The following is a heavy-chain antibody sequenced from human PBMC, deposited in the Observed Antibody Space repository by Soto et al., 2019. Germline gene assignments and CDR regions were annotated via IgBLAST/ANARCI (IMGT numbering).Heavy chain of an antibody. J-gene: IGHJ4*02. CDR3: ARDRFGYYGSAYYFDY. Sequence: PSETLSLTCTVSGGSISSSNWWSWVRQPPGKGLEWIGEIYHSGSTNYSPSLKSRVTISVDKSKNQFSLKLSSVTAADTAVYYCARDRFGYYGSAYYFDYWGQGTLVTVSS. CDR1: GGSISSSNW. D-gene: IGHD3-10*01. CDR2: IYHSGST. V-gene: IGHV4-4*02.